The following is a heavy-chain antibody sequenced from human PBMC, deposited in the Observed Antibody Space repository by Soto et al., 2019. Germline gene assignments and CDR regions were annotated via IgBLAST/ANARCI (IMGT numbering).Heavy chain of an antibody. CDR1: DGSFSGYQ. CDR3: ARRPDGYDM. D-gene: IGHD6-6*01. J-gene: IGHJ3*02. Sequence: QVQLQQWGAGLLRPSETLSLTCAVYDGSFSGYQWSWIRQPPGKGLEWIGEINHSGSTNYNPSLKSRVTISGDTYKIQFSLKLTSVTAAGTAVYCCARRPDGYDMWGQGTMVTVSS. V-gene: IGHV4-34*01. CDR2: INHSGST.